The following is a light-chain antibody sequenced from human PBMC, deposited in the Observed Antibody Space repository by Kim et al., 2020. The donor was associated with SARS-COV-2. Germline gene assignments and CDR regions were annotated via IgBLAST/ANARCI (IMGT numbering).Light chain of an antibody. V-gene: IGKV1-5*01. CDR2: EVS. CDR1: QTITTW. CDR3: QQYHTFPWT. J-gene: IGKJ1*01. Sequence: ASVGDRVTITCRASQTITTWLAWYQQKPGKAPNLLIYEVSTLEDGVPSRFSGGGSGTEFTLTIASLQPDDFATYYCQQYHTFPWTFGQGTKLEI.